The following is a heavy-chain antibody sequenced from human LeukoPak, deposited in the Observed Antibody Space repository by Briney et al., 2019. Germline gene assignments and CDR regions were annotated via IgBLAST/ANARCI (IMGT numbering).Heavy chain of an antibody. CDR1: GGSFSGYY. J-gene: IGHJ4*02. Sequence: SETLSLTCAVYGGSFSGYYWSWIRQPPGKGLEWIGYIYYSGSTNYNPSLKSRVTISVDTSKNQFSLKLSSVTAADTAVYYCARDGSSARGYSGYDYGADYWGQGTLVTVSS. V-gene: IGHV4-59*12. D-gene: IGHD5-12*01. CDR2: IYYSGST. CDR3: ARDGSSARGYSGYDYGADY.